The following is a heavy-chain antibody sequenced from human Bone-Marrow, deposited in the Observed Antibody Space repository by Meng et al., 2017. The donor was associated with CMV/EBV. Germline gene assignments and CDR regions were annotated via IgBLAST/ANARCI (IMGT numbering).Heavy chain of an antibody. Sequence: GESLKISCAASGFTVSSNYMSWVRQAPGKGLEWVSVIYSGGNTYYTDSVKGRFTISRDNSKNTLYLQMNSLRAEDTAVYYCARNTLLGFDPWGQGTLVTVSS. V-gene: IGHV3-66*02. CDR3: ARNTLLGFDP. J-gene: IGHJ5*02. CDR1: GFTVSSNY. CDR2: IYSGGNT.